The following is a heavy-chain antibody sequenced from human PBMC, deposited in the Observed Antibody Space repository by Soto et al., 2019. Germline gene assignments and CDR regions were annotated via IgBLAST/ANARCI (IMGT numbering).Heavy chain of an antibody. D-gene: IGHD2-8*02. CDR2: VSNTILTT. V-gene: IGHV3-23*01. CDR3: AKRYCPGGGFAFFDH. CDR1: GFTFSEYD. J-gene: IGHJ4*02. Sequence: GGSLRLSCVRAGFTFSEYDTTCVRPAPGKGLVWFSTVSNTILTTCYADSVKGRFTFSRDNSMNPLSLQMSSLRAEDTALYYCAKRYCPGGGFAFFDHLGQVTLGAVAS.